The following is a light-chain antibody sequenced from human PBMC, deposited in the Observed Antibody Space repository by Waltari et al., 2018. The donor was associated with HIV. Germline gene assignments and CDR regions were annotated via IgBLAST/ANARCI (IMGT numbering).Light chain of an antibody. CDR2: DVT. V-gene: IGLV2-11*01. Sequence: QFALAQPRSVSGSPGQSVSISCTGSNSDVANSNYVSWYQQHPGKVPKLIIYDVTKRPPGVPNRVSGSKSGNTASLTISGLQADDEADYYCCSGGNNNIWVFGGGTKVTVL. J-gene: IGLJ3*02. CDR3: CSGGNNNIWV. CDR1: NSDVANSNY.